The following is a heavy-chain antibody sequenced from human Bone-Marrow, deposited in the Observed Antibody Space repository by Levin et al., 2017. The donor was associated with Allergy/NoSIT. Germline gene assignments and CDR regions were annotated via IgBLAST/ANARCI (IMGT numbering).Heavy chain of an antibody. CDR1: GFTFSNYG. J-gene: IGHJ4*02. Sequence: GESLKISCAASGFTFSNYGMTWVRQAPGKGLEWVANIKQDGTEKNYVDSVKGRFTISRDNANNALHLQMSSLRVEDMAVYFCARKYSSAWCFDYWGQGILVAVSS. CDR3: ARKYSSAWCFDY. CDR2: IKQDGTEK. V-gene: IGHV3-7*01. D-gene: IGHD6-19*01.